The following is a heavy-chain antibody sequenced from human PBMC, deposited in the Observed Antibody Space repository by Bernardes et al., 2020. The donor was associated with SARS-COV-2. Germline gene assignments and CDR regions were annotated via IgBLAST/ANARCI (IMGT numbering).Heavy chain of an antibody. V-gene: IGHV4-34*01. CDR2: INHRGST. J-gene: IGHJ4*02. CDR3: ARAMLWPTGVSDY. D-gene: IGHD4-17*01. Sequence: SETLSLTCAVYGGSFSGYYWSWIRQSPGKGLEWIGEINHRGSTNYNPSLKSRVTISLDTSKSQFSLKMTSLTAADTAIYYCARAMLWPTGVSDYWGQGTLVTVSS. CDR1: GGSFSGYY.